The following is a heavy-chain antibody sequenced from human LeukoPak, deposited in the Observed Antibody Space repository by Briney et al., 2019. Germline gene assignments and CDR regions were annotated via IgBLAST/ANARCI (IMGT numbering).Heavy chain of an antibody. J-gene: IGHJ4*02. V-gene: IGHV3-23*01. D-gene: IGHD3-22*01. CDR3: AKVDGPYDSSPFDY. Sequence: GGSLRLSCAASGFSFSTYTMAWVRQAPGGGLEWVSAISGDGGATYYADSVKGRFTISRDNSKNTLYLQMNSLRAEDTAVYYCAKVDGPYDSSPFDYWGQGTLVTVSS. CDR2: ISGDGGAT. CDR1: GFSFSTYT.